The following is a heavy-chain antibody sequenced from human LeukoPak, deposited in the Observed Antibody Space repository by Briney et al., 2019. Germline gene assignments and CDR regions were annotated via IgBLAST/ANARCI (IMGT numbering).Heavy chain of an antibody. D-gene: IGHD1-26*01. CDR1: GFTFSNYD. V-gene: IGHV3-7*01. J-gene: IGHJ5*02. CDR3: ASGWSGSLFDP. CDR2: IKQDGSEK. Sequence: GGSLRLSCAASGFTFSNYDMHWVRQAPGKGLEWVANIKQDGSEKYYVDSVKGRFTISRDNAKNSLYLQMNSLRAEDTAVYYCASGWSGSLFDPWGQGTLVTVSS.